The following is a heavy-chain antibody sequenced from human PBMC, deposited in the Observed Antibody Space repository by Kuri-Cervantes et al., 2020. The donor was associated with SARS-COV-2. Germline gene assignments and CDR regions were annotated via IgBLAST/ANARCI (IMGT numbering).Heavy chain of an antibody. D-gene: IGHD5-12*01. CDR2: MNPNSGNT. CDR1: GGTFNTSI. J-gene: IGHJ4*02. Sequence: ASVKVSCKASGGTFNTSIISWVRQAPGQGLEWMGWMNPNSGNTGYAQKFQGRVTMTRNTSISTAYMELSSLRSEDTTVYYCARGFGYSGYDGSDYWGQGTLVTVSS. V-gene: IGHV1-8*02. CDR3: ARGFGYSGYDGSDY.